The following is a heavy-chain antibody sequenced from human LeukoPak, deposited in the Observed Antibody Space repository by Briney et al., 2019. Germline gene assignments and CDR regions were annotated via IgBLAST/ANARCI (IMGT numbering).Heavy chain of an antibody. V-gene: IGHV4-59*01. CDR2: IYYIGST. Sequence: SETLSLTRTVSGASISSYYWSWIRQPPGKGLEWIGYIYYIGSTNYNPSLNSRVTISVDPSKNQFSLKMSSVTAADTAVYYCARDAHNDILTGYAKDAFDIWGQGTMVTVSS. CDR3: ARDAHNDILTGYAKDAFDI. J-gene: IGHJ3*02. D-gene: IGHD3-9*01. CDR1: GASISSYY.